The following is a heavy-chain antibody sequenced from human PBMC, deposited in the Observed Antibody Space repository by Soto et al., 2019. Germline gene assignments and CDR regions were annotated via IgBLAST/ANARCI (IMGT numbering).Heavy chain of an antibody. CDR3: ARGSPRIAVAGMPPDRIPKNGYYGMDV. D-gene: IGHD6-19*01. J-gene: IGHJ6*02. V-gene: IGHV4-34*01. Sequence: SETLSLTCAVYGGSLSGYYWPWIRQPPGKGLEWIGEINHSGSTNYNPSLKSRVTISVDTSKNQFSLNLNSLTATDTAVYYCARGSPRIAVAGMPPDRIPKNGYYGMDVWGQGTTVT. CDR2: INHSGST. CDR1: GGSLSGYY.